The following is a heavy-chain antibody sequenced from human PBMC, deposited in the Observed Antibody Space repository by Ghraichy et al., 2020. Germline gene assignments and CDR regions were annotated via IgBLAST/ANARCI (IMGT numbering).Heavy chain of an antibody. D-gene: IGHD2-2*01. J-gene: IGHJ4*02. CDR2: ISSSGTTI. V-gene: IGHV3-48*03. CDR1: GFTFSGFE. CDR3: ARALGYCSGTSCYAPDY. Sequence: GGSLRLSCAASGFTFSGFEMNWVRQAPGKGLEWVSYISSSGTTIYYADSVNGRFTISRDNAKNSLYLQMNSLRAEDTAVYYCARALGYCSGTSCYAPDYWGQGTLVTVSS.